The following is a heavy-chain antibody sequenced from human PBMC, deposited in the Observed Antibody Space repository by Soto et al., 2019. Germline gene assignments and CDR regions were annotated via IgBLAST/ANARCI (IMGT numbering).Heavy chain of an antibody. D-gene: IGHD3-10*01. J-gene: IGHJ5*02. V-gene: IGHV3-49*03. Sequence: PGGSLRLSCTTSGFTFGDYVMSWFRQAPGKGLEWVGLIRSTAYGGTTHYAASLKDRFIISRDDSKSIAYLEMNSLKIEDTAIYYCARAFTYGPGDWFDPWGQGTLVTVS. CDR2: IRSTAYGGTT. CDR1: GFTFGDYV. CDR3: ARAFTYGPGDWFDP.